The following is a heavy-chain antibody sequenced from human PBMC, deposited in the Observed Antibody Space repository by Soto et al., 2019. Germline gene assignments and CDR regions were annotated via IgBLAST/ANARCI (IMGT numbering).Heavy chain of an antibody. CDR3: ARSGYKISPDYYYYGMDV. J-gene: IGHJ6*02. CDR1: GYTFTGYY. CDR2: INPNSGGT. V-gene: IGHV1-2*04. Sequence: QVQLVQSGAEVKKPGASVKVSCKASGYTFTGYYMHWVRQAPGQGLEWMGWINPNSGGTNYAQKFQGWATMTRDTSISTAYMELSRLRSDDTAVYYCARSGYKISPDYYYYGMDVWGQGTTVTVSS. D-gene: IGHD1-1*01.